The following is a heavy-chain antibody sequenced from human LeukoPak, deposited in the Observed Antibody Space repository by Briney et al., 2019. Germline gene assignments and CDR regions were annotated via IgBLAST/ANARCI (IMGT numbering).Heavy chain of an antibody. D-gene: IGHD6-19*01. CDR2: ISPNSGDT. CDR1: GYTFTGHY. CDR3: ARAAIAVAGDYHYHYMDV. V-gene: IGHV1-2*02. Sequence: ASVKVSCKASGYTFTGHYMHWVRRAPGQGLEWMGWISPNSGDTDYAQRFQGRVTMTRDTSISTAYMELSRLRSDDTAVYFCARAAIAVAGDYHYHYMDVWGKGTTVTVSS. J-gene: IGHJ6*03.